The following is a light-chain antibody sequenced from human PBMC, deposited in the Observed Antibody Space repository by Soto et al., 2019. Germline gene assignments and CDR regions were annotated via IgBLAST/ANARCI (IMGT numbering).Light chain of an antibody. CDR2: DAS. V-gene: IGKV1-5*01. CDR1: QSISSW. CDR3: QQYHTSSIT. Sequence: DIQMTQSPSTLSASVGDRVTITCRDSQSISSWLAWYQQKSGKAPKLLIYDASSLESGVPSRFSGTGSGTEFTLSIDSLQPDDFATYYCQQYHTSSITFGQGTRLEIK. J-gene: IGKJ5*01.